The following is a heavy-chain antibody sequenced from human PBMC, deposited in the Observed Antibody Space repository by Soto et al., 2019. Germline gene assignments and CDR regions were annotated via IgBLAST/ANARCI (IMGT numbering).Heavy chain of an antibody. CDR2: IIPILGIA. Sequence: SVKVSCKASGGTFSSYTISWVRQAPGQGLEWMGRIIPILGIANYAQKFQGRVTITADKSTSTAYMELSSLRSEDTAVYYCARSWDSSSWYYFDYWGQGTLVTVSS. J-gene: IGHJ4*02. V-gene: IGHV1-69*02. CDR1: GGTFSSYT. CDR3: ARSWDSSSWYYFDY. D-gene: IGHD6-13*01.